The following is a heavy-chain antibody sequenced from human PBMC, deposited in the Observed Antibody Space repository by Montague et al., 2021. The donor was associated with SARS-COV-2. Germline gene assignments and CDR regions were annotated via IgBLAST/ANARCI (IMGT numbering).Heavy chain of an antibody. CDR2: ISDSGST. CDR3: ARGCLSYFGAGSHCYGMDV. D-gene: IGHD3-10*01. Sequence: SETLSLTCSVSGTSITSYYWNWIRQPPGEGLEWIGYISDSGSTNXSPSLKSRVTMSVDTSKNQMSLKLTSVTAADTAVYYCARGCLSYFGAGSHCYGMDVWGQGTTVTVSS. CDR1: GTSITSYY. J-gene: IGHJ6*02. V-gene: IGHV4-59*01.